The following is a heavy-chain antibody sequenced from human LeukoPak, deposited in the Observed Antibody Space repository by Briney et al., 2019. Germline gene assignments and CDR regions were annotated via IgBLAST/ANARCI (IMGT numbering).Heavy chain of an antibody. J-gene: IGHJ4*02. CDR1: GGSISSYY. CDR3: ARAVHYSGTSDQYTGGWYYFDF. V-gene: IGHV4-59*01. CDR2: IHYSGST. D-gene: IGHD3-10*01. Sequence: SETLSLTCTVSGGSISSYYCSWIRQPPGKGLEWIGYIHYSGSTNYNASPKSRVTISVDTSKNQFSLKLSSVTAADAAVYYCARAVHYSGTSDQYTGGWYYFDFWGQGTLVTVSS.